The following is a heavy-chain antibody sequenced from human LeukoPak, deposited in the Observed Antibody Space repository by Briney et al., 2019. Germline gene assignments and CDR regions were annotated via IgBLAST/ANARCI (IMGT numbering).Heavy chain of an antibody. J-gene: IGHJ4*02. CDR1: GFTFSNAW. V-gene: IGHV3-15*01. CDR3: TMYYYDSSGYYSPDFDY. Sequence: GGSPRLSCAASGFTFSNAWMSWVRQAPGKGLEWVGRIKSKTDGGTTDYAAPVKGRFTISRDDSKNTLYLQMNSLKTKDTAVYYCTMYYYDSSGYYSPDFDYWGQGTLVTVSS. D-gene: IGHD3-22*01. CDR2: IKSKTDGGTT.